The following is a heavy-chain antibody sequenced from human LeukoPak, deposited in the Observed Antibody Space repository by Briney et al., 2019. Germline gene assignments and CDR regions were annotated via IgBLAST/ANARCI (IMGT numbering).Heavy chain of an antibody. Sequence: ASVKVSCKASGYTFTDYYMHWVRQAPGQGLEWMGWINPHSGGTDHAQKFQGRVTMTRDMSTSTVYMELSNLRSEDTAVYYCARDQSGEWELLSGWWFDPWGQGTLVTVPS. CDR1: GYTFTDYY. J-gene: IGHJ5*02. V-gene: IGHV1-2*02. CDR2: INPHSGGT. CDR3: ARDQSGEWELLSGWWFDP. D-gene: IGHD1-26*01.